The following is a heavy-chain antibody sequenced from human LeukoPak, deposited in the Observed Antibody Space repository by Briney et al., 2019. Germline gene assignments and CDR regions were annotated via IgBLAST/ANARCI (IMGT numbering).Heavy chain of an antibody. J-gene: IGHJ3*02. CDR1: GGSISSSHYS. Sequence: SETLSLTCTVSGGSISSSHYSWGWIRQPPGKGLEWIGEINHSGSTHSGSTNYKPSLKSRVTISVDTSKNQFSLKLSSVTAADTAVYYCARGRLGIRAFDIWGQGTMVTVSS. CDR3: ARGRLGIRAFDI. D-gene: IGHD7-27*01. V-gene: IGHV4-39*07. CDR2: INHSGSTHSGST.